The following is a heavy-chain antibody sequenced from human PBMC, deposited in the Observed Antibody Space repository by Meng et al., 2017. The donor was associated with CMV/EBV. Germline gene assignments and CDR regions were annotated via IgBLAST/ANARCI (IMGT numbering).Heavy chain of an antibody. Sequence: GESLKISCAASGFTFSNAWMSWVRQAPGKGLEWVGRIKSKTDGGTTDYAAPVKGRFTISRDDSKNTLYLQMNSLKTEDTAVYYCTTDSYDFWSGQREYYFDYWGQGTLVTAPQ. D-gene: IGHD3-3*01. CDR2: IKSKTDGGTT. CDR1: GFTFSNAW. V-gene: IGHV3-15*01. J-gene: IGHJ4*02. CDR3: TTDSYDFWSGQREYYFDY.